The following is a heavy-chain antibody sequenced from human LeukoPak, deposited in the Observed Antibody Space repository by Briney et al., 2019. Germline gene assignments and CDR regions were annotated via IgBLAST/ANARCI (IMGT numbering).Heavy chain of an antibody. Sequence: SETLSLTCTVSGGSISSFYWSWIRRPPGKGLEWIGYVYYGGSTKYNPSLKSRVTISVDTSKNQFSLKLSSVTAADTAVYYCASTRYGTDDFDYWGQGTLVTVSS. CDR1: GGSISSFY. D-gene: IGHD3-9*01. J-gene: IGHJ4*02. CDR2: VYYGGST. CDR3: ASTRYGTDDFDY. V-gene: IGHV4-59*01.